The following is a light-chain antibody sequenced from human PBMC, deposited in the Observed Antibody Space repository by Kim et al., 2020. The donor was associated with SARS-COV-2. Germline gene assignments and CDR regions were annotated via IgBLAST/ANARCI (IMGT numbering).Light chain of an antibody. J-gene: IGLJ2*01. CDR1: GSDVGGYNY. CDR3: SSYTSSSTPL. Sequence: QSVTIACTGTGSDVGGYNYVSWYQHHPGKAPRLMIYDVSNRPSGVSNRFSGSKSGNTASLTISGLQAEDEADYYCSSYTSSSTPLFGGGTQLTVL. V-gene: IGLV2-14*03. CDR2: DVS.